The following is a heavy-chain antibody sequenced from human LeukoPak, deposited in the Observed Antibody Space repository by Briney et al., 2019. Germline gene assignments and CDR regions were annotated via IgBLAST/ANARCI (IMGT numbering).Heavy chain of an antibody. D-gene: IGHD6-13*01. CDR3: ARAFSAAAGGVDY. CDR1: GFTFSDYY. J-gene: IGHJ4*02. V-gene: IGHV3-11*05. Sequence: GGSLRLSCAASGFTFSDYYMSWIRQAPGKGLEWVSYISGSSSYTNYADSVKGRFTISRDNAKNSLFMQMNSLRDEDTALYYCARAFSAAAGGVDYWGRGTLVTVSS. CDR2: ISGSSSYT.